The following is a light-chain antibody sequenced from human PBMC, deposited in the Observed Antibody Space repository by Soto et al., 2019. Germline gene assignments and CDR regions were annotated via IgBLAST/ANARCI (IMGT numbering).Light chain of an antibody. CDR3: QQYDNYQFT. Sequence: EIVMTQSPATLSVSPGGRATLSCRASQSISDTLAWYQQKPGQAPRLLIHCASTRAPGFPARFSGSGSGTDFTLTISSLQSEDFAVYYCQQYDNYQFTFGQGTKLEIK. CDR1: QSISDT. V-gene: IGKV3-15*01. CDR2: CAS. J-gene: IGKJ2*01.